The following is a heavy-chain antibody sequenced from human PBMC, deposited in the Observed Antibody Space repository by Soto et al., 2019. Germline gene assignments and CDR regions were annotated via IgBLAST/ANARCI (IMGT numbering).Heavy chain of an antibody. CDR2: ISGSGST. D-gene: IGHD3-10*01. Sequence: GGSLRLSCAASGFTFSTYAMTWVRQAPGKGLAWLSSISGSGSTYYADSVKGRFTISRDNSKNTLYLQMNSLRAEDTAVYYCAKVISTSGSSLWGRGTLGTVSS. J-gene: IGHJ4*02. CDR3: AKVISTSGSSL. V-gene: IGHV3-23*01. CDR1: GFTFSTYA.